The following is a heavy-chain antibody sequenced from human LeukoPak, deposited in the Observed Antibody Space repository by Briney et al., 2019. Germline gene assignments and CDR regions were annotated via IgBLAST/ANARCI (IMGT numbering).Heavy chain of an antibody. J-gene: IGHJ4*02. Sequence: SETLSLTCTVSGYSISSGYYWSWIRQPPGKGLEWIGEINHSGSTNYNPSLKSRVTISVDTSKNQFSLKLSSVTAADTAVYYCARTLVAMVRGALGYWGQGTLVTVSS. CDR3: ARTLVAMVRGALGY. CDR2: INHSGST. D-gene: IGHD3-10*01. CDR1: GYSISSGYY. V-gene: IGHV4-38-2*02.